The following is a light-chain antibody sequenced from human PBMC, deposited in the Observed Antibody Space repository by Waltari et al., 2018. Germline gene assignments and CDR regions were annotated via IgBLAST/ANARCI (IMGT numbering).Light chain of an antibody. J-gene: IGKJ2*01. V-gene: IGKV1-39*01. CDR2: AAA. CDR3: QQTYNMPYT. CDR1: QSLKSF. Sequence: DIQMTQSPSSLSASVVDRVTITCRASQSLKSFLNWYQLKPGTAPKLLIYAAASLHSGVPSRVSGSGSGTDFTLTISSLQPEDFATYYCQQTYNMPYTFGQGTKLEIK.